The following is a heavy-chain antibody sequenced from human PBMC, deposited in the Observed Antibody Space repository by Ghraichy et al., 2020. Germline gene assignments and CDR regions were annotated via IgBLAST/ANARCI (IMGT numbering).Heavy chain of an antibody. D-gene: IGHD3-3*01. V-gene: IGHV4-34*01. CDR2: INHSGST. CDR1: GGSFSGYY. J-gene: IGHJ6*02. Sequence: SQTLSLTCAVYGGSFSGYYWSWIRQPPGKGLEWIGEINHSGSTNYNPSLKSRVTISVDTSKNQFSLKLSSVTAADTAMYYCARGWAYDFWSGYNYYGMDVWGQGTTVTVSS. CDR3: ARGWAYDFWSGYNYYGMDV.